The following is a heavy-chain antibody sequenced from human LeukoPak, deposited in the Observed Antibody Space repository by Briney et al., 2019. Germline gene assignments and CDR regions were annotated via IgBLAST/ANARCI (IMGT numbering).Heavy chain of an antibody. CDR3: ARDSYDLSYYYYMDV. Sequence: PSQTLSLTCTVSGGSVSSYSYYWGWIRQPAGKGLEWIGRIFTTGSTNYNPSLKSRVTISVDTSKNQFSLKLSSVTAADTAVYYCARDSYDLSYYYYMDVWGKGTTVTVSS. D-gene: IGHD3-22*01. CDR2: IFTTGST. J-gene: IGHJ6*03. CDR1: GGSVSSYSYY. V-gene: IGHV4-61*02.